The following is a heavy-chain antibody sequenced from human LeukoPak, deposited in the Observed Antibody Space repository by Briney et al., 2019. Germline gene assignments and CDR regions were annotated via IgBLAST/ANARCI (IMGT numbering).Heavy chain of an antibody. CDR3: ARAILWFGDGGPYYFDY. D-gene: IGHD3-10*01. CDR2: IYTSGST. Sequence: SETLSLTCTVSGGSISSYYWSWIRQPAGKGLEWIGRIYTSGSTNYNPSLKSRVTMSVDTSKNQFSLKLSSVTAADTAEYYCARAILWFGDGGPYYFDYWGQGTLVTVSS. J-gene: IGHJ4*02. V-gene: IGHV4-4*07. CDR1: GGSISSYY.